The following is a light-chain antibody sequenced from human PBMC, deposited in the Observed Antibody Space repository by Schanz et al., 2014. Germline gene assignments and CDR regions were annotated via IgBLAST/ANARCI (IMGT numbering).Light chain of an antibody. J-gene: IGKJ2*01. Sequence: DIQMTQSPSSLSASVGDRVTITCRASQSISSYLNWYQQKPGKAPKLLIYAASSLQSGVPSRFSGSGSGTDFTLTISSLQTEDFASYYCQQSYLAPDTFGQGTYLEIK. CDR2: AAS. CDR3: QQSYLAPDT. CDR1: QSISSY. V-gene: IGKV1-39*01.